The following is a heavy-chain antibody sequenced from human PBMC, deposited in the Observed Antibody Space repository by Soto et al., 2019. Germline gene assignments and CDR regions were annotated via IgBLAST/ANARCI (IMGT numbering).Heavy chain of an antibody. D-gene: IGHD5-12*01. CDR3: ARGYSGYDFDY. Sequence: GGSPRLSCAASGFTVSSNYMSWVRQAPGKGLEWVSVIYSGGSTYYADSVKGRFTISRHNSKNTLYLQMNSLRAEDTAVYYCARGYSGYDFDYWGQGTLVTVSS. J-gene: IGHJ4*02. CDR1: GFTVSSNY. CDR2: IYSGGST. V-gene: IGHV3-66*01.